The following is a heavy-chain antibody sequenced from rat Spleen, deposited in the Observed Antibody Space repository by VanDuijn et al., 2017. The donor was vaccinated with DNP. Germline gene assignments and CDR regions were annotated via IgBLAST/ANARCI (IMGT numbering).Heavy chain of an antibody. J-gene: IGHJ4*01. CDR3: ARHMDTGPYYAMDV. CDR2: ISTSGGST. V-gene: IGHV5-46*01. D-gene: IGHD4-1*01. Sequence: EVQLVESGGGLVQPGGSMKLSCVASGFTFSRYPMAWVRQAPTKGLEWVATISTSGGSTFYRDSVKGRFTISRNNTKSTLYLQMNSLRSEDTATYYCARHMDTGPYYAMDVWGRGISVTVSS. CDR1: GFTFSRYP.